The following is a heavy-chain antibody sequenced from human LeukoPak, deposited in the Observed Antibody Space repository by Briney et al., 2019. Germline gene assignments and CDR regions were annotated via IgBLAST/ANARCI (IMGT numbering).Heavy chain of an antibody. CDR3: ARALADYGDPYATYYYYMDV. J-gene: IGHJ6*03. CDR2: IWYDGTKK. V-gene: IGHV3-33*01. Sequence: GGSLRLSCAASGFTFSSYGMHWVRQAPGKGLGWVAFIWYDGTKKYYADSVKGRFTISRDNAKNSLYLQMNSLRAEDTALYHCARALADYGDPYATYYYYMDVWGKGTTVTISS. D-gene: IGHD4-17*01. CDR1: GFTFSSYG.